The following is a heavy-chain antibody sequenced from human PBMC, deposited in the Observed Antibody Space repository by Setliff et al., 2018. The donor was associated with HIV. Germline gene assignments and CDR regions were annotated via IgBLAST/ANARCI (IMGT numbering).Heavy chain of an antibody. CDR3: ARHQRLPGLQPPYWYFDL. CDR2: ISHSGTT. V-gene: IGHV4-34*01. CDR1: GGSLSDSY. Sequence: NPSETLSLTCAVYGGSLSDSYYNWIRQPQGKGLEWIGQISHSGTTSYNSSLKSRVAMSVDMSKNLFSLTLNSLTAADTAVYYCARHQRLPGLQPPYWYFDLWGRGTLVTVSS. D-gene: IGHD6-25*01. J-gene: IGHJ2*01.